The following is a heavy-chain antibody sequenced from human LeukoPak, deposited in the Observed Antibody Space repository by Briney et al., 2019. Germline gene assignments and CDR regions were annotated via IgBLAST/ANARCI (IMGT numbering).Heavy chain of an antibody. CDR2: ISGSSGHT. J-gene: IGHJ4*02. V-gene: IGHV3-23*01. CDR3: AKVGFSEMEWLLYSDH. D-gene: IGHD3-3*01. Sequence: GGSLRLSCAASGLTFSSYAMSWVRQAPGKGLEWVSAISGSSGHTYYADYVKGRFTISRDNSKNTLYLQMNSLRAEDTAVYYCAKVGFSEMEWLLYSDHWGQGTLVTVSS. CDR1: GLTFSSYA.